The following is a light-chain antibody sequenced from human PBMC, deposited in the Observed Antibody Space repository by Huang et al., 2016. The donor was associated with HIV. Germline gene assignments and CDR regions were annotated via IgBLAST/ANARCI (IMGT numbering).Light chain of an antibody. CDR1: KSISSW. CDR2: KAS. CDR3: QQYNSPMYT. J-gene: IGKJ2*01. V-gene: IGKV1-5*03. Sequence: DIQMTQSPSTLSASVGDRVTITCRASKSISSWLALYQKKPGKAPKLLLYKASSLESGVPSRFSGSGSGTEFTLTISSLQPDDFATYYCQQYNSPMYTFGQGTKLEIK.